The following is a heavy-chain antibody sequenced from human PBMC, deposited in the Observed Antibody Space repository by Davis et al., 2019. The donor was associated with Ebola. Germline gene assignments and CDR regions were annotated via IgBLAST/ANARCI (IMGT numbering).Heavy chain of an antibody. CDR2: INPNDGRT. D-gene: IGHD2-15*01. J-gene: IGHJ4*02. V-gene: IGHV1-69*11. CDR3: AHLGPQRYCSGGGCHGYLDY. Sequence: SVKVSCKASGYTFTSYGISWVRQAPGQGLEWMGMINPNDGRTIYAQKFQGRVSITADESTRTAYMELNGLRSEDTAVYYCAHLGPQRYCSGGGCHGYLDYWGQGTLVTVSS. CDR1: GYTFTSYG.